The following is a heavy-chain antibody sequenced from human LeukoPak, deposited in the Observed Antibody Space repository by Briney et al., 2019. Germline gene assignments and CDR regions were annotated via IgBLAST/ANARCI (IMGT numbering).Heavy chain of an antibody. J-gene: IGHJ4*02. CDR2: IYYSGTT. V-gene: IGHV4-59*01. Sequence: PSETLSLTCSVSGGSISPYYWSWIRQPPGKGLEWIGYIYYSGTTNYNPSLQSRVTISVATSKNQFSLKLSSVTAADTALYYCARDRASAGGFDFWGQGTLVTVSS. CDR3: ARDRASAGGFDF. D-gene: IGHD2-15*01. CDR1: GGSISPYY.